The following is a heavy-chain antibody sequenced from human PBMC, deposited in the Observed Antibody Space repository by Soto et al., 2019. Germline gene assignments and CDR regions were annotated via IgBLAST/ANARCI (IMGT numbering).Heavy chain of an antibody. V-gene: IGHV1-18*01. CDR2: ISAYNGNT. CDR3: XXXXXXSDY. CDR1: GYTFTSYG. Sequence: QVQLVQSGAEVKKPGASVKVSCKASGYTFTSYGISWVRQAPGQGLEWMGWISAYNGNTNYAQNLQGRVTMTTDTSTXXXXXXXXXXXXXXXXXXXXXXXXXXSDYWGQGTLVT. J-gene: IGHJ4*02.